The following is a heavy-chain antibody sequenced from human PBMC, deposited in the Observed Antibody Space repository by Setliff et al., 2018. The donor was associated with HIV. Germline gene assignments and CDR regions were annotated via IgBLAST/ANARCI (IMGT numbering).Heavy chain of an antibody. D-gene: IGHD3-10*01. J-gene: IGHJ6*03. CDR2: INHSGST. V-gene: IGHV4-34*01. CDR3: ARRGSGFFHYYYYMDV. Sequence: SETLSLTCAVYGGSFSGYYWSWIRQPPGKGLEWIEEINHSGSTNYNPSLKSRVTISVDTSKNQFSLKLSSVTAADTAVYYCARRGSGFFHYYYYMDVWGKGTTVTVSS. CDR1: GGSFSGYY.